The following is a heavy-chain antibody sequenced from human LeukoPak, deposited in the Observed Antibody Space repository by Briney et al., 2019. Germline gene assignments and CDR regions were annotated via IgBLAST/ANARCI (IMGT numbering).Heavy chain of an antibody. CDR2: ISSSGGST. V-gene: IGHV3-64D*06. J-gene: IGHJ4*02. CDR1: GFTFSSYA. CDR3: AKDRRRDGYNFSFDY. Sequence: GGSLRLSCSASGFTFSSYAIYWVCQAPGKGLEYVSAISSSGGSTYYADSVKGRFTISRDNSKNTLSLQMSSLRPEDTAVYYCAKDRRRDGYNFSFDYWGQGTLVTVSS. D-gene: IGHD5-24*01.